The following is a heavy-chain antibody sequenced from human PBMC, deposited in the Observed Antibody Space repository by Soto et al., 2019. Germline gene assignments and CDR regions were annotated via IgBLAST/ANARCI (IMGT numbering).Heavy chain of an antibody. V-gene: IGHV3-7*03. J-gene: IGHJ4*02. D-gene: IGHD1-1*01. CDR3: AREAGDNWVNFDY. CDR2: IKQDGSEK. CDR1: GFTFSSYW. Sequence: GGSLRLSCAASGFTFSSYWMSWVRQAPGKGLEWVANIKQDGSEKYYVDSVKGRFTISRDNAKNSLYLQMNSLRAEDTAVYYCAREAGDNWVNFDYWGQGTLVTVSS.